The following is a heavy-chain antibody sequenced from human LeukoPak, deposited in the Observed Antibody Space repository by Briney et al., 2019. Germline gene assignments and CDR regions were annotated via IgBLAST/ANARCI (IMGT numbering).Heavy chain of an antibody. CDR2: ISSTGGST. Sequence: PGGSLRLPCSASGFTFSDYPMHWVRQPPGKGLEYVSAISSTGGSTYYADSVKGRFTISRDNSKNTLYLQMSSLRAEDTAVYYCAISQSGWYFYWGQGTLVTVSS. J-gene: IGHJ4*02. V-gene: IGHV3-64D*09. CDR1: GFTFSDYP. D-gene: IGHD6-19*01. CDR3: AISQSGWYFY.